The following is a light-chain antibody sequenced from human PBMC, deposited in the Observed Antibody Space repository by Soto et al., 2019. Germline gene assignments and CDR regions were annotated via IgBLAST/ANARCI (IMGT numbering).Light chain of an antibody. V-gene: IGLV2-8*01. CDR3: SAYAGRYTFV. CDR1: SSYIGAYNY. CDR2: EVS. J-gene: IGLJ1*01. Sequence: QSVLTQPPSASGSPRQSVTISCTGTSSYIGAYNYVSWYQQHPGKAPKFMIYEVSKRPSGVPDRFSGSKSGNTASLTVSGLQAEDEADYYCSAYAGRYTFVFGTGTKVTVL.